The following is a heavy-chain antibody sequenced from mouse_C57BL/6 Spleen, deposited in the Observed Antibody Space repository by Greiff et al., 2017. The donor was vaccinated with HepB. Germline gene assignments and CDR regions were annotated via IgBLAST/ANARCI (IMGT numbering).Heavy chain of an antibody. Sequence: EVQLQQSGPELVKPGASVKISCKASGYTFTDYYMNWVKQSHGKSLEWIGDVNPNNGGTTYNQKFNGKATLTVDKSSSTAYMELRSLTSEDSAVYFCAKDDYGSSWYFDVWGTGTTVTVSS. CDR2: VNPNNGGT. V-gene: IGHV1-26*01. CDR3: AKDDYGSSWYFDV. J-gene: IGHJ1*03. D-gene: IGHD1-1*01. CDR1: GYTFTDYY.